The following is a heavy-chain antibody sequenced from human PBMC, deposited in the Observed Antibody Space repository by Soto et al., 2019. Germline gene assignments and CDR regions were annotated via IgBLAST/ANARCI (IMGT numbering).Heavy chain of an antibody. Sequence: GGSLRLSCAASGFTFSSYEMNLVRQAPGKRLEWVSYISSSGSTIYYADSVKGRFTISRDNAKSSLYLQMNSLRAEDTAVYYCASRASTAQGYCSGGSCYYEPRFDYWGQGTLVTVSS. D-gene: IGHD2-15*01. V-gene: IGHV3-48*03. CDR3: ASRASTAQGYCSGGSCYYEPRFDY. CDR1: GFTFSSYE. CDR2: ISSSGSTI. J-gene: IGHJ4*02.